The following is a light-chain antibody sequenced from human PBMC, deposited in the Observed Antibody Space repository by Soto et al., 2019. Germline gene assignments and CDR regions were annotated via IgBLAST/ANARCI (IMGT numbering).Light chain of an antibody. Sequence: DIQMTQSPSTLSASVGDRVTITCRASQSISNWLAWYQQKPGKAPKALIYRASKLESGVPSRFSGSESGTEFTLTSSSLQPDDFALYYCQVYSSPWTFGQGTKVEIK. J-gene: IGKJ1*01. V-gene: IGKV1-5*03. CDR3: QVYSSPWT. CDR1: QSISNW. CDR2: RAS.